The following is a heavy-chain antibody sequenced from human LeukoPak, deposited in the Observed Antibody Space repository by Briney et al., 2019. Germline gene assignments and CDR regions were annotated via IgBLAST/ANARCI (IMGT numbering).Heavy chain of an antibody. J-gene: IGHJ6*03. CDR3: ARGWELIDYYYYMDV. CDR2: ISYDGSNK. Sequence: PGGSLRLSCAASGFTFSSYAMHWVRQAPGKGLEWVAVISYDGSNKYYADSVKGRFTISRDNSKNTLYLQMNSLRAEDTAVYYCARGWELIDYYYYMDVWGKGTTVTVSS. CDR1: GFTFSSYA. V-gene: IGHV3-30*04. D-gene: IGHD1-26*01.